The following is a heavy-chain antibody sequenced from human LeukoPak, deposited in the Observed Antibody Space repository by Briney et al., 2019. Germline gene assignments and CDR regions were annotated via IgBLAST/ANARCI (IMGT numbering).Heavy chain of an antibody. J-gene: IGHJ3*02. D-gene: IGHD4-17*01. Sequence: AGYLSLYCAASGFTSSSYGMHWDRQAPGQGLEWVAVIWYGGSNKYYADSVKGRFTIYRDTSKNTLYLQMNSLRAEDTAVYYCARDGTNGDYALGAFDIWGQGTMVTVSS. CDR1: GFTSSSYG. V-gene: IGHV3-33*01. CDR3: ARDGTNGDYALGAFDI. CDR2: IWYGGSNK.